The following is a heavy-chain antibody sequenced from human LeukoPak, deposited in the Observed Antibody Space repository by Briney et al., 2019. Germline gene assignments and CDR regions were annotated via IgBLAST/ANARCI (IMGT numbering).Heavy chain of an antibody. V-gene: IGHV3-48*03. CDR2: ISISGSTI. D-gene: IGHD2-2*01. CDR3: VRGGSSPYKFNAFDV. Sequence: GGSLRLSCAASGFTFSEFEINWVRQAPGKGLEWVSYISISGSTIYYADSLKGRFTLSRDNAKDSGYLQMNSLRAGDTAVYYWVRGGSSPYKFNAFDVWGQGTMVTVSS. CDR1: GFTFSEFE. J-gene: IGHJ3*01.